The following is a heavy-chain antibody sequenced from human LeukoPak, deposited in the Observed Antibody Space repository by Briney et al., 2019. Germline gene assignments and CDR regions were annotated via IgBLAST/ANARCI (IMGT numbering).Heavy chain of an antibody. CDR1: GFTFSSYG. Sequence: GGSLRLSCAASGFTFSSYGMHWVRQAPGKGLEWVAVISYDGSNKYYADSVKGRFTISRDNSKNTLYLQMNSLRAEDTAVYYCANYYDSSGYLGGFDYWGQGTLVTVSS. V-gene: IGHV3-30*18. CDR3: ANYYDSSGYLGGFDY. J-gene: IGHJ4*02. CDR2: ISYDGSNK. D-gene: IGHD3-22*01.